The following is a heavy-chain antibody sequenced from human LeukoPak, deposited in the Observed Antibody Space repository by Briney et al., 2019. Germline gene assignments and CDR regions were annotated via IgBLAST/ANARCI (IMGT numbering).Heavy chain of an antibody. D-gene: IGHD5-18*01. CDR3: AKGAGGFSYYNWFDP. V-gene: IGHV4-39*07. CDR1: GGSITSSSYY. CDR2: IYYSGGT. J-gene: IGHJ5*02. Sequence: SETLSLTCTVSGGSITSSSYYWGWIRQPPGRGLEWIGIIYYSGGTYYNPSLKRRVTISVDTSKNRFSLKLASVTAADTAIYYCAKGAGGFSYYNWFDPWGQGTLVTVSS.